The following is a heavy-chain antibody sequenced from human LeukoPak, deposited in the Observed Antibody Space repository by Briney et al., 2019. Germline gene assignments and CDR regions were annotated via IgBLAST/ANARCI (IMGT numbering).Heavy chain of an antibody. D-gene: IGHD2-2*01. J-gene: IGHJ4*02. CDR1: GYTFSSYA. CDR3: AKVRGVYCSSPACYYYDA. Sequence: GGSLRLSCGASGYTFSSYAMSWVRQTPGRGLEWVAGVSPSGGRTIYADSVERRFTISRDNSNDTVYLQLSSLRAEDSALYYCAKVRGVYCSSPACYYYDAWGQGTPVTVSA. CDR2: VSPSGGRT. V-gene: IGHV3-23*01.